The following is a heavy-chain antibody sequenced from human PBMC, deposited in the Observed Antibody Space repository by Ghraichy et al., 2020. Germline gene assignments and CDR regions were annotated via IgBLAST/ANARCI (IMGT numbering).Heavy chain of an antibody. D-gene: IGHD2-2*01. CDR3: ARGSHCSSTSCFDYFDY. Sequence: GGSLRLSCAASGFTFSSYAMHWVRQAPGKGLEYVSAISSNGGSTYHANSVKGRFTISRDNSKNTLYLQMGSLRAEDMAVYYCARGSHCSSTSCFDYFDYWGQGTLVTVSS. J-gene: IGHJ4*02. CDR2: ISSNGGST. V-gene: IGHV3-64*01. CDR1: GFTFSSYA.